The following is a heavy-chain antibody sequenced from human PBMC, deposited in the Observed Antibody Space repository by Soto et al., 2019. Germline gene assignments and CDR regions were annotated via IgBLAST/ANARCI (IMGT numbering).Heavy chain of an antibody. V-gene: IGHV3-23*01. Sequence: GGSLRLSCAASGFTFSNYALSWVRHAPGKGLEWVSGISGTGSGTYYVDSVKGRFSISRDNPKNTLYLQMNSLRAEDTAVYYCARDRWGSPTSNFDYWGQGMLVTVSS. CDR1: GFTFSNYA. D-gene: IGHD7-27*01. CDR2: ISGTGSGT. CDR3: ARDRWGSPTSNFDY. J-gene: IGHJ4*02.